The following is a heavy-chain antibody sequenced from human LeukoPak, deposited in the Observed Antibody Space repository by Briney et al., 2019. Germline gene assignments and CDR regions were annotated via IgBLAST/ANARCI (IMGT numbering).Heavy chain of an antibody. D-gene: IGHD2-21*02. Sequence: SQTLSLTCTVSGGSISSGNYYWSWIRQPAGKGLEWIGRIYTSGSTNYNPSLKSRVTISIDTSKDQFSLKLSSVTAADTAVYYCARVTVVATPRAFDIWGQGTMVTVSP. CDR2: IYTSGST. CDR1: GGSISSGNYY. CDR3: ARVTVVATPRAFDI. V-gene: IGHV4-61*02. J-gene: IGHJ3*02.